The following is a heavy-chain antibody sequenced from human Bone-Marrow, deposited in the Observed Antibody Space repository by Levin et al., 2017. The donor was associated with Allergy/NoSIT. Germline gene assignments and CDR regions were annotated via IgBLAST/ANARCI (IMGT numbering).Heavy chain of an antibody. D-gene: IGHD4-23*01. V-gene: IGHV4-39*01. Sequence: SQTLSLTCTVSGGSISSSSYYWGWIRQPPGKGLEWIGSIYYSGSTYYNPSLKSRVTISVDTSKNQFSLKLSSVTAADTAVYYCARHPSIYGGNSPASDWGQGTLVTVSS. CDR1: GGSISSSSYY. J-gene: IGHJ4*02. CDR3: ARHPSIYGGNSPASD. CDR2: IYYSGST.